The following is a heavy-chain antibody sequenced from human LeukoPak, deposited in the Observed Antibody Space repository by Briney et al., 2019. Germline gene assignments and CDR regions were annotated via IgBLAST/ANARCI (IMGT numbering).Heavy chain of an antibody. CDR3: VRLRRNNDRSGYYYYYDY. J-gene: IGHJ4*02. Sequence: PGGSLRLSCAASAYTFSDFSVNWVRQAPGKGLEWVSSISVRSNYRYYADSVRGRFTISRDDARDSLFLQMNSLRAEDTAVYFCVRLRRNNDRSGYYYYYDYWGQGTLVTVSS. CDR1: AYTFSDFS. D-gene: IGHD3-22*01. CDR2: ISVRSNYR. V-gene: IGHV3-21*01.